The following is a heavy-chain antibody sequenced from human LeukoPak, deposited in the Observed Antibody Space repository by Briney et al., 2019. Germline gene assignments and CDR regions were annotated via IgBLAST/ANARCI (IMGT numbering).Heavy chain of an antibody. V-gene: IGHV3-23*01. CDR1: GFTFSSYA. D-gene: IGHD4-17*01. CDR2: ISGSGGST. Sequence: GGSLRLSCAASGFTFSSYAMSWVRQAPGKGVEWVSAISGSGGSTYYADSVKGRFTISRDNSKNTLYLQMNSLRAEDTAVYYCAKDPTDYGDYDWYFDLWGRGTLVTVSA. CDR3: AKDPTDYGDYDWYFDL. J-gene: IGHJ2*01.